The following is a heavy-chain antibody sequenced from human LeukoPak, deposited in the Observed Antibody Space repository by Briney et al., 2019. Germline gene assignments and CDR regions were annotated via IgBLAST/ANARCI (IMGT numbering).Heavy chain of an antibody. D-gene: IGHD3-10*01. CDR2: ISYDGSNK. V-gene: IGHV3-30*03. Sequence: AAGSLRLSCAASGFTFSSYGMHWVRQAPGKGLEWVAVISYDGSNKYYADSVKGRFTISRDNSKNTPYLQMNSLRAEDTAVYYCARDRDYYGSGHLGPDYWGQGTLVTVSS. CDR3: ARDRDYYGSGHLGPDY. J-gene: IGHJ4*02. CDR1: GFTFSSYG.